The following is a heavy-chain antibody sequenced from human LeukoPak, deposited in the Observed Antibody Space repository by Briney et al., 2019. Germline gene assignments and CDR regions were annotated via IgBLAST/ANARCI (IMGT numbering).Heavy chain of an antibody. D-gene: IGHD7-27*01. J-gene: IGHJ4*02. CDR2: ITTSDGNT. CDR3: AKDGGLWVSAHWGDS. Sequence: GGSLRLSCAASGFTFSSYTMSWVRQAPGKGLEWVSTITTSDGNTYYADSVKGRFTVSRDNSKNTLFLQMNGLRAEDTAVYYCAKDGGLWVSAHWGDSWGRGTLVTVSS. V-gene: IGHV3-23*01. CDR1: GFTFSSYT.